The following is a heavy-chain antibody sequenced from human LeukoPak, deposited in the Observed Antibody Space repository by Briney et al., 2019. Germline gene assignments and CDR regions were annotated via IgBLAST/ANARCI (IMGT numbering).Heavy chain of an antibody. CDR1: GYTFTSYG. V-gene: IGHV1-18*01. D-gene: IGHD3-3*01. Sequence: ASVKVSCKASGYTFTSYGISWVRQAPGQGLEWMGWISAYNGNTNYAQKLQGRVTMTTDTSTSTAYMELRSLRSDDTAVYYCARDTPTYDFWSGYYTGMIDGIPFDYWGQGTLVTASS. CDR2: ISAYNGNT. CDR3: ARDTPTYDFWSGYYTGMIDGIPFDY. J-gene: IGHJ4*02.